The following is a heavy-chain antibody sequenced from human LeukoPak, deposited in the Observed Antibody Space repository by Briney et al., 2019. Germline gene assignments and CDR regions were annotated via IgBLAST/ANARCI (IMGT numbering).Heavy chain of an antibody. CDR3: AKDPAHPCGGDCKVLFDY. CDR1: GFTFSSYA. Sequence: PGGSLRLSCAASGFTFSSYAMSWVRQAPGKGLEWVSAISGSGGSTYYADSVKGRFTISRDNSKNTLYLQMNSLRAEDTAVYYCAKDPAHPCGGDCKVLFDYWGQGTLVTVSS. V-gene: IGHV3-23*01. J-gene: IGHJ4*02. CDR2: ISGSGGST. D-gene: IGHD2-21*02.